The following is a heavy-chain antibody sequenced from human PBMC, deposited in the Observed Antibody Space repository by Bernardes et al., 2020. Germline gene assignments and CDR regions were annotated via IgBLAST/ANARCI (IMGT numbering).Heavy chain of an antibody. CDR2: IWYDGSNK. CDR1: GFTFSSYG. Sequence: SLRLSCAASGFTFSSYGMHWVRQAPGKGLEGVAVIWYDGSNKYYADSVKGRITTSRDTSKNTLCLQMNSLRAEDTAVYYCARPHSSSWDYYFDYWGQGTLVTVSS. CDR3: ARPHSSSWDYYFDY. V-gene: IGHV3-33*01. D-gene: IGHD6-13*01. J-gene: IGHJ4*02.